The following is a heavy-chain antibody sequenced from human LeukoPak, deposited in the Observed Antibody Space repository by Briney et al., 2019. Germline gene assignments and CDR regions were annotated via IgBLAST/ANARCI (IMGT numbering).Heavy chain of an antibody. D-gene: IGHD2-8*02. Sequence: PGGSLRLSCAASGFTFSSYAMSWVRQAPGKGLEWVSSISGSGCSTYYADSVKGRFPISRDNSQNTVHLEMHSLRAENTAVYYCAKMPWWSPVVGAYYFDYWGQGTLVTVSS. CDR2: ISGSGCST. V-gene: IGHV3-23*01. CDR3: AKMPWWSPVVGAYYFDY. J-gene: IGHJ4*02. CDR1: GFTFSSYA.